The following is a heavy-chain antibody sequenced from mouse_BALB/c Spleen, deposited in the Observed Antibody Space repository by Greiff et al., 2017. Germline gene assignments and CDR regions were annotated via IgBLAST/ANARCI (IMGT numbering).Heavy chain of an antibody. D-gene: IGHD2-4*01. Sequence: DVMLVESGGGLVKPGGSLKLSCAASGFTFSSYTMSWVRQTPEKRLEWVATISSGGSYTYYPDSVKGRFTISRDNARNILYLQMSSLRSEDTAMYYCARYDYDGAWFAYWGQGTLVTVSA. V-gene: IGHV5-9-1*01. CDR2: ISSGGSYT. J-gene: IGHJ3*01. CDR1: GFTFSSYT. CDR3: ARYDYDGAWFAY.